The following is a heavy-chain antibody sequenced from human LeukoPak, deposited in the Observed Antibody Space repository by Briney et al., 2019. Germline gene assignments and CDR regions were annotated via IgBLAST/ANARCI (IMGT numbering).Heavy chain of an antibody. CDR3: ARSTTPNENEYFEH. D-gene: IGHD2/OR15-2a*01. V-gene: IGHV1-18*01. Sequence: GASVKVSCKASGYTFTSYGISWVRQAPGQGLEWMGWISAYNGNTDYAQKLQGRVTMTTDTSTSTAYMELRRLRSDDTAMYYCARSTTPNENEYFEHWGQGTLVTVSS. CDR1: GYTFTSYG. CDR2: ISAYNGNT. J-gene: IGHJ1*01.